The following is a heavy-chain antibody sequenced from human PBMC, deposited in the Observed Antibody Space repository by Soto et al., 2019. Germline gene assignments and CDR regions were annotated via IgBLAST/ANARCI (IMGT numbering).Heavy chain of an antibody. Sequence: SQTLSLTCAISGDSVSSNTAAWNWIRQSPSRGLEWLGRTYYRSNWYYDYAASVKSRMTINPATSKNQFSLLLNSVTPEDTAVYYCARDADNWFDHWGQGTLVTVSS. CDR3: ARDADNWFDH. CDR2: TYYRSNWYY. V-gene: IGHV6-1*01. J-gene: IGHJ5*02. CDR1: GDSVSSNTAA.